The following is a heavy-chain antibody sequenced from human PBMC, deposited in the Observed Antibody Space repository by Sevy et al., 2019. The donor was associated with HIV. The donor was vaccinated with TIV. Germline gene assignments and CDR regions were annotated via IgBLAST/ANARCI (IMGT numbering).Heavy chain of an antibody. CDR3: ARDSWGKRARWLQLSYYYYGMDV. CDR2: ISYDETNE. V-gene: IGHV3-30-3*01. CDR1: GFTFSRFS. J-gene: IGHJ6*02. Sequence: GGSLRLSCAASGFTFSRFSMHWVRQAPGKGLEWVATISYDETNEYYADSVKGRFSISRNNSQNTLFLQMNSLRAEDTAVYYCARDSWGKRARWLQLSYYYYGMDVWGQGTTVTVSS. D-gene: IGHD5-12*01.